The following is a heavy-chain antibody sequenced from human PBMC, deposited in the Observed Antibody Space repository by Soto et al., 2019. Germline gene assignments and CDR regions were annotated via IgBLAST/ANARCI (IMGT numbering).Heavy chain of an antibody. J-gene: IGHJ6*02. CDR3: ASGCSSGCQGPYYYGMDV. D-gene: IGHD6-19*01. CDR2: IIPIFGAA. CDR1: GGTFSSYA. Sequence: ASVKVSCKASGGTFSSYAISWVRQAPGQGLEWMGGIIPIFGAANYAQKFQGRVTITADESTSTAYMELSSLRSEDTAVYYCASGCSSGCQGPYYYGMDVWGQGTTVTSP. V-gene: IGHV1-69*13.